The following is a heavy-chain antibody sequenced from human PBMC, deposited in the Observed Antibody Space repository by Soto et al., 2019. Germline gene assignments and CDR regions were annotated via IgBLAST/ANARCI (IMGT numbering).Heavy chain of an antibody. CDR2: ITPIFGTA. D-gene: IGHD3-3*01. J-gene: IGHJ6*02. CDR1: GGTFSSYA. V-gene: IGHV1-69*06. CDR3: ARGSAYYYYYGMDV. Sequence: SVKVSCKASGGTFSSYAISWVRQAPGQGLEWMGGITPIFGTANYAQKFQGRVTITADKSTSTAYMELSSLRSEDTAVYYCARGSAYYYYYGMDVWGQGTTVTVSS.